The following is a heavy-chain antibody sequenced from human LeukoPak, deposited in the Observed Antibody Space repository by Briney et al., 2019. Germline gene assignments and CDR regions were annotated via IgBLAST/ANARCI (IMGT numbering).Heavy chain of an antibody. CDR2: MNPNSGNT. Sequence: ASVKVSCKASGYTFTSYDINWVRQATGQGLEWMGWMNPNSGNTGYAQKFQGRVTMTRNTSISTAYMELSSLRSEDTAVYYCARVRSGSRRFDYWGQGTLVTVSS. V-gene: IGHV1-8*01. J-gene: IGHJ4*02. CDR3: ARVRSGSRRFDY. D-gene: IGHD1-26*01. CDR1: GYTFTSYD.